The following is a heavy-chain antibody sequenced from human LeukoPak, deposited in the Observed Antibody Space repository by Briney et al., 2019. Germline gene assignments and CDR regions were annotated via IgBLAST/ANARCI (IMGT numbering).Heavy chain of an antibody. CDR1: GFTFSSYA. J-gene: IGHJ4*02. CDR3: ARDGGEYSSSHFDY. Sequence: PGGSLRLSCAASGFTFSSYAMSWVRQAPGKGLEWVSAISGSGGSTYYADSVKGRFTISRDNSKNTLYLQMNSLRAEDTAVYYCARDGGEYSSSHFDYWGQGTLVTVSS. CDR2: ISGSGGST. D-gene: IGHD6-6*01. V-gene: IGHV3-23*01.